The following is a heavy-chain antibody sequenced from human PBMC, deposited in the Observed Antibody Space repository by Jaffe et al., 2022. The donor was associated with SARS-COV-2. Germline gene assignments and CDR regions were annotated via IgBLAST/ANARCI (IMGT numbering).Heavy chain of an antibody. CDR1: GGSISSGSYY. D-gene: IGHD6-19*01. V-gene: IGHV4-61*02. CDR2: IYTSGST. Sequence: QVQLQESGPGLVKPSQTLSLTCTVSGGSISSGSYYWSWIRQPAGKGLEWIGRIYTSGSTNYNPSLKSRVTISVDTSKNQFSLKLSSVTAADTAVYYCARASSGWYFDYWGQGTLVTVSS. J-gene: IGHJ4*02. CDR3: ARASSGWYFDY.